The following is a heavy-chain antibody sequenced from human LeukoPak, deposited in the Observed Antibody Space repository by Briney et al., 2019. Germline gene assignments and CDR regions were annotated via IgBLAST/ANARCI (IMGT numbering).Heavy chain of an antibody. V-gene: IGHV3-74*01. CDR3: ARAPSEIGGYYPEYFRH. CDR1: GFTFSTYW. D-gene: IGHD3-3*01. Sequence: GRSLRPSCAASGFTFSTYWMHWVRQAPGKGLVWVSRVKSDGSTNYADSVKGRFTISRDNAKNTLSLQMNSLRPEDAGVYYCARAPSEIGGYYPEYFRHWGQGTLVTVSS. J-gene: IGHJ1*01. CDR2: VKSDGST.